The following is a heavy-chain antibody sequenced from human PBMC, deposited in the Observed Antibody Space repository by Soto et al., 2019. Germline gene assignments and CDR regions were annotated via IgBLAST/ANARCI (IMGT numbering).Heavy chain of an antibody. CDR3: SRSVGYYYYGMDV. V-gene: IGHV4-30-4*01. CDR1: GDSIRSGDYY. J-gene: IGHJ6*02. D-gene: IGHD1-26*01. CDR2: IYYSGST. Sequence: QVHLEESGPGLVKPSQTLSLNCTVLGDSIRSGDYYWNWIRQPPGRGLEWIGYIYYSGSTYYNPSLKSRLTMSVDTSKNQFSLRLSSVIAADTAVYYCSRSVGYYYYGMDVWGQGTTVIVSS.